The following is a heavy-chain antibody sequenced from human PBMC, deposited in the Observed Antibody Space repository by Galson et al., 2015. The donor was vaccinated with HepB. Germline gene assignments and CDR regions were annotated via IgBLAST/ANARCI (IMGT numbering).Heavy chain of an antibody. Sequence: SETLSLTCTLSGGSIGSYNWNWIRQPPGKGLEWIGYVYYGANTNYNPSLKSRVTISVDPSKNQFSLKLTSVTAADTAIHYCARDPRPPSGGMDVWGQGTTVIVSS. V-gene: IGHV4-59*01. CDR3: ARDPRPPSGGMDV. J-gene: IGHJ6*02. CDR2: VYYGANT. CDR1: GGSIGSYN.